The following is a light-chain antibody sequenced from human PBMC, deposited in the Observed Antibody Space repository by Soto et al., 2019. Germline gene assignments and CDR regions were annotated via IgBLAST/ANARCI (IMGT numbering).Light chain of an antibody. CDR1: QSISHL. Sequence: DIQMTQSPSTLSASVGDRATITCRATQSISHLLAWYQQKPGKAPNLLIYDASNLESGVPSKFSGSGSGTEFTLTISSLQPDDLAAYYCQQHNSNPPWTFGQGTRVEIK. J-gene: IGKJ1*01. V-gene: IGKV1-5*01. CDR2: DAS. CDR3: QQHNSNPPWT.